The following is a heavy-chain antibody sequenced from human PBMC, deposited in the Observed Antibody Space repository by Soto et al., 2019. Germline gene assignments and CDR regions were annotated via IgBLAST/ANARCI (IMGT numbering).Heavy chain of an antibody. Sequence: PGGSLRLSCAASGFTFSSYSMNWVRQAPGKGLEWVSYISSSSSTIYYADSVKGRFTISRDNAKNSLYLQMNSLRDEDTAVYYCARVRPAADPAGIDYWGQGTPVTVSS. D-gene: IGHD2-2*01. J-gene: IGHJ4*02. CDR2: ISSSSSTI. CDR3: ARVRPAADPAGIDY. V-gene: IGHV3-48*02. CDR1: GFTFSSYS.